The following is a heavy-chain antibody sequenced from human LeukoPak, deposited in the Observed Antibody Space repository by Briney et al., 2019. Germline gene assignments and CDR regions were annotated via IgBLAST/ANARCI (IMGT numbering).Heavy chain of an antibody. CDR2: INPNSGGT. J-gene: IGHJ3*02. D-gene: IGHD2-2*01. Sequence: GASVKVSCKASGYTLTDYYMHWVRQAPGQGLEWMGWINPNSGGTNYAQKFQGWVTMTRDTSISTAYMELSRLRSDDTAVYYCARGRKTGGGYCSSSSCYAFDIWGQGTMVTVSS. CDR1: GYTLTDYY. CDR3: ARGRKTGGGYCSSSSCYAFDI. V-gene: IGHV1-2*04.